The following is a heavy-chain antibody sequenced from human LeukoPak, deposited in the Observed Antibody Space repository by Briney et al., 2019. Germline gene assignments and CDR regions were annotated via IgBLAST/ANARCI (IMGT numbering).Heavy chain of an antibody. J-gene: IGHJ3*02. CDR2: ISFSSATI. CDR1: RFTFSSYS. V-gene: IGHV3-48*01. CDR3: ARDTHYYGSGSPAFDI. D-gene: IGHD3-10*01. Sequence: GGSLTLSCEASRFTFSSYSMNWVRQAPGKGLEWVSYISFSSATIHYADSVKGRFTVSRDNAKNSLYLQMNSLRAEDTALYYCARDTHYYGSGSPAFDIWGQGTMVTVSS.